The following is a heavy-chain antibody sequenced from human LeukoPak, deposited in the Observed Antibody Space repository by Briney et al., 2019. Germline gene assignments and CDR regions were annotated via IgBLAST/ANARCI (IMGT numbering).Heavy chain of an antibody. CDR1: GFTFSSYW. Sequence: GGSLRLSCAASGFTFSSYWVHWVRQAPGKGLVWVSRINTDGSSTSYADSVKGRFTISRDNAKNTLNLQMNSLRAEDTAVYYCARDTYDISGYYYGPFDYWGQGTLVTVSS. CDR3: ARDTYDISGYYYGPFDY. V-gene: IGHV3-74*01. D-gene: IGHD3-22*01. CDR2: INTDGSST. J-gene: IGHJ4*02.